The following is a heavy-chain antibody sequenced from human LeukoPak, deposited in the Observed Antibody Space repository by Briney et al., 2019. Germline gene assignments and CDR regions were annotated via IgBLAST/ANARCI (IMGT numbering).Heavy chain of an antibody. CDR1: GGTFSSYA. D-gene: IGHD2-15*01. Sequence: SVKVSCKASGGTFSSYAISWVRQAPGQGLEWMGRIIPILVIANYAHKFQGRVTITADESTSTAYMELSSLRSEDTDVYYCAREDGGSSYYYYYGMDVWGPGNTVTVSS. J-gene: IGHJ6*02. CDR2: IIPILVIA. CDR3: AREDGGSSYYYYYGMDV. V-gene: IGHV1-69*04.